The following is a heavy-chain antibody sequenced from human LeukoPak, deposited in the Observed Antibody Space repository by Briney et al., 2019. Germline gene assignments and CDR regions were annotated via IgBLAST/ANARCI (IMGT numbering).Heavy chain of an antibody. CDR3: ARERRSWFDP. Sequence: AETLSLTCTVSGGSISSSSYYWGWIRQPPGKGLEWIGSIYYSGSTYYNPSLKSRVTISVDTSKNQFSLKLSSVTAADTAVYYCARERRSWFDPWGQGTLVTVSS. J-gene: IGHJ5*02. CDR1: GGSISSSSYY. CDR2: IYYSGST. V-gene: IGHV4-39*02.